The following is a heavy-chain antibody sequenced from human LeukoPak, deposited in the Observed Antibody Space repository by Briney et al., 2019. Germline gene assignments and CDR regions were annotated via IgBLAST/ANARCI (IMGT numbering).Heavy chain of an antibody. CDR1: GGSVSSPSYY. V-gene: IGHV4-39*01. Sequence: SETLSLTCTVPGGSVSSPSYYWAGVRQLPGKRPEWIGSTYHSGTTYYRPSLKSRVTISVDTSNNKFSLSLSSVTAADTAVYYCARHEAGDIYYYGGCVDVWAKGTTATVSS. D-gene: IGHD3-10*01. CDR2: TYHSGTT. CDR3: ARHEAGDIYYYGGCVDV. J-gene: IGHJ6*04.